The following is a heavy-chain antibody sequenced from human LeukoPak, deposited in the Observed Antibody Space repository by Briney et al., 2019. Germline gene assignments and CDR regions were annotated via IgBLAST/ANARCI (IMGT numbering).Heavy chain of an antibody. CDR2: ISYSGST. CDR1: GVSVSSGNYY. J-gene: IGHJ4*02. Sequence: SETLSLTCTVSGVSVSSGNYYWSWLRQPPGKRLEWIGYISYSGSTDYNPSLKSRVTISVDTSKNQFSLKLSSVTAADTAVYYCVRDRRDGYNYVDLWGLGTLVTVSS. CDR3: VRDRRDGYNYVDL. D-gene: IGHD5-24*01. V-gene: IGHV4-61*01.